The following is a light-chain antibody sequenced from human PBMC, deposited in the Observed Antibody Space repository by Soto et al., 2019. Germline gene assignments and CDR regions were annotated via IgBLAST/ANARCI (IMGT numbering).Light chain of an antibody. J-gene: IGKJ4*01. CDR3: MQALQTPLT. Sequence: DIVMTQSPLSLPVTPGKPASISCRSSQSLLHSNGYNYLDWYLQKPGQSPQLLIYLGSNRSSGVPDRFSGSGSGTDFTLKISRVEAEDVGVYYCMQALQTPLTFGGGTKVDI. CDR2: LGS. CDR1: QSLLHSNGYNY. V-gene: IGKV2-28*01.